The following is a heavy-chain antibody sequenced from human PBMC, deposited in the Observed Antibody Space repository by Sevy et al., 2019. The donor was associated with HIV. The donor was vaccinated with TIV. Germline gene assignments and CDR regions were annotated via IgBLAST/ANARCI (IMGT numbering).Heavy chain of an antibody. CDR2: IKSKTDGGTT. V-gene: IGHV3-15*01. CDR1: GFTFSNAW. Sequence: GGSLRLSCAASGFTFSNAWMSWVRQAPGKGLEWVGRIKSKTDGGTTDYAAPVKGRFTISRDDSKNTLYLQMNSLKTEDTAVYYCTTALPSGYYHDAFDIWGQGTMVTVSS. J-gene: IGHJ3*02. D-gene: IGHD3-3*01. CDR3: TTALPSGYYHDAFDI.